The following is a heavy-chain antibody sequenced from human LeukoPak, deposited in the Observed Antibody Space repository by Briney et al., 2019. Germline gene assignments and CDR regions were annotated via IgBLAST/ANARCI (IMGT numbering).Heavy chain of an antibody. D-gene: IGHD1-20*01. CDR3: AKDSGTYNSIGWFDP. CDR1: GYTFTGYY. CDR2: INPNSGGT. J-gene: IGHJ5*02. V-gene: IGHV1-2*02. Sequence: ASVKVSCRASGYTFTGYYMHWVRQAPGQGLEWVGWINPNSGGTNYAQKFQGRVTMTRDTSISTAYMELSRLRSDDTAVYYCAKDSGTYNSIGWFDPWGQGTLVTVSS.